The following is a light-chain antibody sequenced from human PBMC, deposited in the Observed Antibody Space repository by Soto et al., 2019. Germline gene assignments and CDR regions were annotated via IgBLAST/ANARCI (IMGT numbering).Light chain of an antibody. CDR1: QSVSSS. CDR3: QQYVHWPPGA. CDR2: DTS. V-gene: IGKV3-15*01. J-gene: IGKJ1*01. Sequence: EIVVTQSPATLSVSPGERVTLSCRASQSVSSSLAWYQQRPGQAPRLLIYDTSTRAAGIAARFSGSGSGTEFTLTISSLQSEGSAVYYCQQYVHWPPGAFGQGTKVDIK.